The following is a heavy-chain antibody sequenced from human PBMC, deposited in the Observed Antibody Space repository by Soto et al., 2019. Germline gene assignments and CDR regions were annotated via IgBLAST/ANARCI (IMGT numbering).Heavy chain of an antibody. Sequence: QVQLQESGPGLVKPSQTLSLTCTVSGGSISSGGYYWSWIRQHPGKGLEGIGYIYYSGSTYYNPCLTSRVTISVDTSKHQFSLKLSSVTAADTAVYYGARGLPRWEGYFDYWGQGTLVTVSS. CDR1: GGSISSGGYY. CDR2: IYYSGST. CDR3: ARGLPRWEGYFDY. J-gene: IGHJ4*02. D-gene: IGHD1-26*01. V-gene: IGHV4-31*03.